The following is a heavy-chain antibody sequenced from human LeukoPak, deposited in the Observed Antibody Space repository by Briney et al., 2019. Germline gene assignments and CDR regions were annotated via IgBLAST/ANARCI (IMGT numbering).Heavy chain of an antibody. CDR1: GYTFTSYY. J-gene: IGHJ4*02. CDR2: INPNSGGT. Sequence: ASVKVSCKASGYTFTSYYMHWVRQAPGQGLEWMGWINPNSGGTNYAQKFQGWVTMTRDTSISTAYMELSRLRSDDTAVYYCARTRGYSGYDYDYWGQGTLVTVSS. D-gene: IGHD5-12*01. CDR3: ARTRGYSGYDYDY. V-gene: IGHV1-2*04.